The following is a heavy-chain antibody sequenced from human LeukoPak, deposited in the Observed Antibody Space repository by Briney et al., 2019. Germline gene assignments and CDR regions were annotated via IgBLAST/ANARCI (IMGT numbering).Heavy chain of an antibody. CDR1: GLTFNNYG. V-gene: IGHV3-30*03. Sequence: GGSLRLSCAASGLTFNNYGMHWVRQAPGKGLEWVAVISYDGSKKYSADSVRGRFTISRDNSKSTLYLQMNGLRVEDTAVYYCARRASHLMYSSGKRYYFDYWGQGTLVTVSS. CDR2: ISYDGSKK. CDR3: ARRASHLMYSSGKRYYFDY. D-gene: IGHD3-22*01. J-gene: IGHJ4*02.